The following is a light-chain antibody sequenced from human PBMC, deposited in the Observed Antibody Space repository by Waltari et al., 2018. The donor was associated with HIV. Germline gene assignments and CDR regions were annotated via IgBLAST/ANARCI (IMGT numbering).Light chain of an antibody. CDR3: CSKSTIYFGVL. Sequence: QSALSQPASVSGSPGQSITISCSGTSNDIGISNLVSCYQHHPGKAPKLIIFDVDKRPSGISDRFSGSKSGYTASLTISGLRTEDEADYFCCSKSTIYFGVLFGGGTTLTVL. V-gene: IGLV2-23*02. CDR2: DVD. J-gene: IGLJ2*01. CDR1: SNDIGISNL.